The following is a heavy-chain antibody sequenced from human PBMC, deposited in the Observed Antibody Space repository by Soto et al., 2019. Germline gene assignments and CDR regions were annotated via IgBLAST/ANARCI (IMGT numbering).Heavy chain of an antibody. CDR1: GGSISSGGYY. CDR3: AATYYDTYYYYYGMDV. CDR2: IYYSGST. Sequence: SETLSLTCTVSGGSISSGGYYWSWIRQHPGKGLDWIGYIYYSGSTYYNPSLKSRVTISLDTSKIQFFLKLSSVTAADTALYYCAATYYDTYYYYYGMDVWGQGTTVTVSS. D-gene: IGHD3-9*01. J-gene: IGHJ6*02. V-gene: IGHV4-31*03.